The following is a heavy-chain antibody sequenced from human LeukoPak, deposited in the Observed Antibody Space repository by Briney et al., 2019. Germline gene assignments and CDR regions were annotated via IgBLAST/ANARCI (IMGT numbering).Heavy chain of an antibody. J-gene: IGHJ4*02. Sequence: SETLSLTCTVSGYSISSGYYWGWIRQPPGKGLEWIRSIYHSGITYYNPSLRSRVTISVDKSKNQFFLKLSSVTAADTAVYYCARVAAYYYDSSTFYLDYWGQETLVTVSS. CDR1: GYSISSGYY. CDR3: ARVAAYYYDSSTFYLDY. D-gene: IGHD3-22*01. V-gene: IGHV4-38-2*02. CDR2: IYHSGIT.